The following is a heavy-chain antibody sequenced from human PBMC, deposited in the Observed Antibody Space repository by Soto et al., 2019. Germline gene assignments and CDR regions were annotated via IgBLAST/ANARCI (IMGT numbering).Heavy chain of an antibody. D-gene: IGHD3-3*01. J-gene: IGHJ4*02. CDR2: ISSSGSTI. V-gene: IGHV3-48*03. CDR1: GFTFSSYE. Sequence: QTGGSLRLSCAASGFTFSSYEMNWVRQAPGKGLEWVSYISSSGSTIYYADSVKGRFTISRDNAKNSLYLQMNSLRAEDTAVYYCARHYTIFGVVIHFDYWGQGTLVTVSS. CDR3: ARHYTIFGVVIHFDY.